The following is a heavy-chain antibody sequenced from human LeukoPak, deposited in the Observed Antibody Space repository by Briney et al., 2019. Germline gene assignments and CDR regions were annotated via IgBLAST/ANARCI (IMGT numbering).Heavy chain of an antibody. J-gene: IGHJ3*02. Sequence: GGSLRLSCAASGFTFSSYGMHWVRQAPGKGLEWVAFIRYDGSNKYYADSVKGRFTISRDNSKNTLYLQMNSLRAEDTAVYYCARHNPRFVLWFGESPGAFDIWGQGTMVTVSS. V-gene: IGHV3-30*02. CDR2: IRYDGSNK. D-gene: IGHD3-10*01. CDR1: GFTFSSYG. CDR3: ARHNPRFVLWFGESPGAFDI.